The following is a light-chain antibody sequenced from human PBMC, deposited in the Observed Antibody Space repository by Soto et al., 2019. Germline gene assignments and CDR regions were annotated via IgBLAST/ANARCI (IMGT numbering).Light chain of an antibody. CDR3: YHYGSPLPT. Sequence: SVAALSVPKGERATLSCRASQSVSSNLAWYQQKPGQAPRLLIYGASNRATGIPDRFSGSGSGTDFTLTISRLEPEDFVVFYCYHYGSPLPTSGQGTKLDTK. V-gene: IGKV3-20*01. CDR2: GAS. CDR1: QSVSSN. J-gene: IGKJ1*01.